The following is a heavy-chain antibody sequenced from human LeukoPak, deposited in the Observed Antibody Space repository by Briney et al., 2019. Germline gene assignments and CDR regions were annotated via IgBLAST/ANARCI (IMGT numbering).Heavy chain of an antibody. CDR2: IYHSGST. CDR1: GGSISSGGYS. Sequence: SETLSLTCAVSGGSISSGGYSWSWIRQPPGKGLEWIGYIYHSGSTYYNPSLESRVTISVDRSKNQFSLKLSSVTAADTAVYYCARDRKEGYGSGPFDYWGQGTLVTVSS. J-gene: IGHJ4*02. V-gene: IGHV4-30-2*01. D-gene: IGHD3-10*01. CDR3: ARDRKEGYGSGPFDY.